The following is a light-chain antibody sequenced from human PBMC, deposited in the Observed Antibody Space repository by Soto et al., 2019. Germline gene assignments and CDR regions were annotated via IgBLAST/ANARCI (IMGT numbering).Light chain of an antibody. Sequence: DIQMTQSPSTLSASVGDRVTITCRASQSIITSLAWYQQKPGKAPKLLIYDASNLETGVPSRFSGSGSGTDFTFTISSLQPEDIATYYCQQYDNLPLTFGGGTKVDIK. J-gene: IGKJ4*01. CDR3: QQYDNLPLT. CDR1: QSIITS. CDR2: DAS. V-gene: IGKV1-33*01.